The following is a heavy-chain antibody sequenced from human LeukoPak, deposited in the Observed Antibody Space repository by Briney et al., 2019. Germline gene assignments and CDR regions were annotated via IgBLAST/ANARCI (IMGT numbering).Heavy chain of an antibody. CDR3: ARVTTAIPDAFDI. D-gene: IGHD2-21*02. Sequence: GGSLRLSCAASGFTVSSNYMSWVRQAPGKGLEWVAAISYDGSNKYYADSVKGRFTISRDNSKNTLYLQMNSLRADDTAVYYCARVTTAIPDAFDIWGQGTMVTVSS. V-gene: IGHV3-30*03. J-gene: IGHJ3*02. CDR1: GFTVSSNY. CDR2: ISYDGSNK.